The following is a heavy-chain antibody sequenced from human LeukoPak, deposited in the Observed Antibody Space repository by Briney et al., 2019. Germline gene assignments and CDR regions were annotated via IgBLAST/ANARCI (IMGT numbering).Heavy chain of an antibody. J-gene: IGHJ4*02. CDR1: GGSISSSGYY. Sequence: SETLSLTCTVSGGSISSSGYYWSWIRQPAGKGLEWIGRIYTSGSTNYNPSLKSRVTISVDTSKNQFSLKLSSVTAADTAVYYCARDRSGAAGGDYFDYWGQGTLVTVSS. CDR3: ARDRSGAAGGDYFDY. D-gene: IGHD1-26*01. CDR2: IYTSGST. V-gene: IGHV4-61*02.